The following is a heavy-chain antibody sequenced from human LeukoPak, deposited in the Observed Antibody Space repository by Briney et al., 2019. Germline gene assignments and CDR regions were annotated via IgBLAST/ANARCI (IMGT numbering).Heavy chain of an antibody. Sequence: GSLRLSCAASGFTFSNYWMHWVRQAPGKGLVWVSLINRDGSTTAYADSVKGRFTISRDNAKNTLYLQMNSLRAEDTAVYYCARGHEGAFDIWGQGTMVTVSS. V-gene: IGHV3-74*01. J-gene: IGHJ3*02. CDR3: ARGHEGAFDI. CDR1: GFTFSNYW. CDR2: INRDGSTT.